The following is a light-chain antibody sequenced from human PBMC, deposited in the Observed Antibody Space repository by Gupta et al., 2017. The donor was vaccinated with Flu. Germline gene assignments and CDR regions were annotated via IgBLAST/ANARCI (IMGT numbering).Light chain of an antibody. Sequence: VMTQSPDSLAVSLGERATINCKSSQSVLYSSNNKNYFAWYQQKPGQPPKLLIYWASTRESGVPDRFSGSGSGTDFTLTISSLQAEDVAVYYCQQYYSTPYTFGQGTNLEIK. J-gene: IGKJ2*01. CDR1: QSVLYSSNNKNY. V-gene: IGKV4-1*01. CDR2: WAS. CDR3: QQYYSTPYT.